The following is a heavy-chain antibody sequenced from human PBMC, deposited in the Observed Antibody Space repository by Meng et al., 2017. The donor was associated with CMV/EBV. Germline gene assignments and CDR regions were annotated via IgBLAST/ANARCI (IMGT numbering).Heavy chain of an antibody. CDR3: ARSRIAAAGTRRTYYYYGMDV. V-gene: IGHV2-70D*14. CDR2: IDWDDDK. D-gene: IGHD6-13*01. CDR1: GFSLSTSGMR. J-gene: IGHJ6*02. Sequence: SGPTLVKPPQTLTLTCTFSGFSLSTSGMRVSWIRQPPGKALEWLARIDWDDDKFYSTSLKTRLIISKDTSKNQVVLTMTNMDPVDTATYYCARSRIAAAGTRRTYYYYGMDVWGQGTTVTVSS.